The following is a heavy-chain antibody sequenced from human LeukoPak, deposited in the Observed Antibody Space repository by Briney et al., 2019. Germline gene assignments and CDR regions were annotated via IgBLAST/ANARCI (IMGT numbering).Heavy chain of an antibody. CDR2: IWYDGSHK. V-gene: IGHV3-33*01. CDR3: AREGRYYGSGSYFDY. J-gene: IGHJ4*02. D-gene: IGHD3-10*01. CDR1: GFTFSNYG. Sequence: GGSLRLSCAASGFTFSNYGMHWVRQAPGKGLEWVAVIWYDGSHKYYADSVKGRFNISRDSSKNMLYLQMNSLRAEDTAVYYCAREGRYYGSGSYFDYWGQGTLVTVSS.